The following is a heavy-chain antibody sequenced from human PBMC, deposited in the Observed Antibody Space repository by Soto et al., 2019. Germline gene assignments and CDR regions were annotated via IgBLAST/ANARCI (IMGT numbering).Heavy chain of an antibody. V-gene: IGHV4-34*02. Sequence: QVQLQQWGAGLLKPSETLSLTCAVYGGSVGGYYWSWVRQPPGKGLEWIGEINHSGSITYAPSLKSRVTMSVDTSKNQFSLILNSVTAADTAVYYCARGEVTTGVFWGQGAQVTVSS. J-gene: IGHJ4*02. D-gene: IGHD4-17*01. CDR3: ARGEVTTGVF. CDR2: INHSGSI. CDR1: GGSVGGYY.